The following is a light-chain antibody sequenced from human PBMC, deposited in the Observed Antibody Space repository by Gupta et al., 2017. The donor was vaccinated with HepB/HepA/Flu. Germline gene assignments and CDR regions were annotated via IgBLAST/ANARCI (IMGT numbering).Light chain of an antibody. CDR1: QSLDSS. J-gene: IGKJ4*01. V-gene: IGKV3-15*01. CDR2: GTS. CDR3: QQHNNWPLT. Sequence: EIVMTQSPATLSVSPGERATLSCRASQSLDSSLAWYQQKPGQAPRLLIYGTSTRATGIPARLSGSGSGTEFTLTISSLQSEDFAVYYCQQHNNWPLTFGGGTKVEIK.